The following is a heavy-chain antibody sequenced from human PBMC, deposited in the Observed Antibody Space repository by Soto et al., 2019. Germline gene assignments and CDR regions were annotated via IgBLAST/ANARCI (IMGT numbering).Heavy chain of an antibody. CDR2: ISNSGGHT. D-gene: IGHD2-2*01. V-gene: IGHV3-64*04. Sequence: GGSLRLSCAASGFTFSNYEMHWVRQAPGKGLEYVSGISNSGGHTYYAESVKGRFAISRDNSKNTRYLQMNSLRAEDTAVYYCAKDGLNCWRQRLCGFYYYYYMDVWGKGTTVTVSS. CDR3: AKDGLNCWRQRLCGFYYYYYMDV. CDR1: GFTFSNYE. J-gene: IGHJ6*03.